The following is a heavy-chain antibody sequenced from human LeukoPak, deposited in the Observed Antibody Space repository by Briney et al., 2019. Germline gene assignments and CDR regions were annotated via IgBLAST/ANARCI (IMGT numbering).Heavy chain of an antibody. V-gene: IGHV4-34*01. Sequence: SETLSLTCAVYGGSFSGYYWSWIRLPPGKGLEWIGEINHSGSTNYNPSLKSRVTISVDTSKNQFSLKLSSVTAADTAVYYCARGGYSGYVRQQLVLDYWGQGTLVTVSS. CDR1: GGSFSGYY. CDR3: ARGGYSGYVRQQLVLDY. CDR2: INHSGST. J-gene: IGHJ4*02. D-gene: IGHD5-12*01.